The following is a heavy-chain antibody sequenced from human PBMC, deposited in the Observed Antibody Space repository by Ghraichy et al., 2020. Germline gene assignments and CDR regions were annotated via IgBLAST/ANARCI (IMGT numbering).Heavy chain of an antibody. CDR2: ISSSSSYI. D-gene: IGHD2-2*02. Sequence: GGSLRLSCAASGFTFSSYSMNWVRQAPGKGLEWVSSISSSSSYIYYADSVKGRFTISRDNAKNSLYLQMNSLRAEDTAVYYCARDTVGPLRVVVPAAITYYYYYGMDVWGQGTTVTVSS. CDR3: ARDTVGPLRVVVPAAITYYYYYGMDV. J-gene: IGHJ6*02. CDR1: GFTFSSYS. V-gene: IGHV3-21*01.